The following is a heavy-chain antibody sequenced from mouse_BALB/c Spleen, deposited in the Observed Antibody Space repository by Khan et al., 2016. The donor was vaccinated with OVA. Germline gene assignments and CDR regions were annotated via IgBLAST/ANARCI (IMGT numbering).Heavy chain of an antibody. CDR1: GYKFTSYV. V-gene: IGHV1S136*01. D-gene: IGHD1-1*01. CDR3: ARRDYFGSSACAY. Sequence: VQLQQSGPELVKPGASVKMSCKASGYKFTSYVMHWVKQKPGQGLEWIGYINPYNDGTKYNEKFKGKATLTSDKSSSTAYMELSSLTSEDSAGYSGARRDYFGSSACAYWGQGTLVTVAA. CDR2: INPYNDGT. J-gene: IGHJ3*01.